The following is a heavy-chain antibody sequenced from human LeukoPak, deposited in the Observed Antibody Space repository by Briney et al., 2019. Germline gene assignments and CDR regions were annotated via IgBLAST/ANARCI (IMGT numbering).Heavy chain of an antibody. D-gene: IGHD3-3*01. CDR3: ARDRNDFWSGYYRY. Sequence: PSETLSLTCTVSGGSISSYYWSWIRQPAGKGLEWIGRIYTSGSTNYNPSLKSRVTISVDTSKNQFSLKLSSVTAADTAVYYCARDRNDFWSGYYRYWGQGTLVTVSS. CDR2: IYTSGST. CDR1: GGSISSYY. J-gene: IGHJ4*02. V-gene: IGHV4-4*07.